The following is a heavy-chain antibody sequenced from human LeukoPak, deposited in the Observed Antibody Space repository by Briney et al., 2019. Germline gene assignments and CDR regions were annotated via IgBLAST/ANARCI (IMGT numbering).Heavy chain of an antibody. Sequence: ASVKVSCKASGYTFTGYYMHWVRQAPGQGLEWMGWINPNSGGTNYAQKFQGRVTMTRDTSISTAYMELGRLRSDDTAVYYCARDTGIAAPHGPDYWGQGTLVTVSS. CDR2: INPNSGGT. V-gene: IGHV1-2*02. CDR3: ARDTGIAAPHGPDY. CDR1: GYTFTGYY. D-gene: IGHD6-13*01. J-gene: IGHJ4*02.